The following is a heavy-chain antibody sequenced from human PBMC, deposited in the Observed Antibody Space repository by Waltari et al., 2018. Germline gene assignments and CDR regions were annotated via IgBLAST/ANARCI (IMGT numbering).Heavy chain of an antibody. V-gene: IGHV1-8*02. Sequence: QVQLVQSGAEVKKPGASVKVSCKASAYTFTSSSINWVRTATGQGLAWMGWMHPNSGNTGYSQKFQGRVTMTRNTSISTAYMELSSLRSEDTAVYYCARVATPVYGRLDYWGQGTLVTVSS. CDR2: MHPNSGNT. J-gene: IGHJ4*02. CDR1: AYTFTSSS. CDR3: ARVATPVYGRLDY. D-gene: IGHD2-15*01.